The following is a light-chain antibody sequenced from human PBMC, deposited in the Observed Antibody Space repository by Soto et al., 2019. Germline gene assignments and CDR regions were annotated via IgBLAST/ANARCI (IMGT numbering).Light chain of an antibody. J-gene: IGLJ3*02. CDR2: EVT. V-gene: IGLV2-8*01. CDR1: SSDVGGHDW. Sequence: QSALTQPPSASGSPGQSVTISCTGTSSDVGGHDWVSWYQVHPGKAPKLIIYEVTQRPSGVPDRFFGSKSGTSASLAISGLQPDDESHYYCAAWDDSLNGLVFGGGTKLTVL. CDR3: AAWDDSLNGLV.